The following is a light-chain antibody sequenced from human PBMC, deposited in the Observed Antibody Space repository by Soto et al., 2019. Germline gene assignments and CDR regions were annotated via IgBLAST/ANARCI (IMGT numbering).Light chain of an antibody. V-gene: IGKV1-6*01. CDR3: LQEFSYPLT. Sequence: AIQMTQSPSSLSASVGDRVTVTCRASQGIGTDLVWYQQKPGKAPKLLIFAASTLQSGVPSRFSGSGSGTDFTLTISSLQPEDFATYFCLQEFSYPLTFGGGTKLEI. J-gene: IGKJ4*01. CDR1: QGIGTD. CDR2: AAS.